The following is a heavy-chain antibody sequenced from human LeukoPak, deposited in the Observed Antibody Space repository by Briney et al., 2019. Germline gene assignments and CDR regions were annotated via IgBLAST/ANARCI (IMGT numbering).Heavy chain of an antibody. Sequence: PSETLSLTCTVVGDSMDVYYWTWLRQAPGKGLEWIGYIFSSGATNYIRSLKSRVTILIDTSKKNFSLTLKSVTAADTAIYYCARLYYPDRGQWYYYDSWGQGTLVTVSS. D-gene: IGHD3-16*01. J-gene: IGHJ4*02. CDR3: ARLYYPDRGQWYYYDS. V-gene: IGHV4-59*01. CDR1: GDSMDVYY. CDR2: IFSSGAT.